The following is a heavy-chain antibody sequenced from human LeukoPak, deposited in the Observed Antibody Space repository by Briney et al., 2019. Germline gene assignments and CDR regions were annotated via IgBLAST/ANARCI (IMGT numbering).Heavy chain of an antibody. CDR2: INRDGSEK. J-gene: IGHJ6*02. V-gene: IGHV3-7*01. Sequence: QTGGSLRLSCAASGVTFSTYWMSWVRQAPGKGLEWVANINRDGSEKYYVDSVKGRFTISRDNAKNSLYLQMDSLRAEDTAMYYCARFSAFDHDYKSGYYYFYGMDVWGQGTTVTVSS. CDR1: GVTFSTYW. D-gene: IGHD4-11*01. CDR3: ARFSAFDHDYKSGYYYFYGMDV.